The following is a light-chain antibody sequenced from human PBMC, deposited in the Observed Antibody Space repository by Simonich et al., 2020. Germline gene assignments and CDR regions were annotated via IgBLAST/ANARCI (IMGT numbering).Light chain of an antibody. CDR3: VLYMGSLWV. CDR2: STN. CDR1: SGSVSTSYY. V-gene: IGLV8-61*01. Sequence: QTVVTQEPSFSVSPGGTVTLTCGLSSGSVSTSYYPSWYQQTPGPAPRTLIYSTNTRSSGVPERFSGSILGNKAALTITGAQADDESDYYFVLYMGSLWVFGGGTKLTVL. J-gene: IGLJ3*02.